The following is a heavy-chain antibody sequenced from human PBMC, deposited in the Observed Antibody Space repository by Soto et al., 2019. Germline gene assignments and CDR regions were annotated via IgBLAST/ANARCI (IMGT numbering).Heavy chain of an antibody. V-gene: IGHV3-74*01. Sequence: EVQLVESGGGLVQPGGSVRLSCAASGFTFSSYWMHWVRQAPGKGLMWVSRIHNDGSTTRYAYSVRGRFTISRDNAKNTLYLQMSSLRVEDTAVYYCARDNWSSYWGQGTLVTVSS. CDR2: IHNDGSTT. CDR1: GFTFSSYW. J-gene: IGHJ4*01. CDR3: ARDNWSSY. D-gene: IGHD1-20*01.